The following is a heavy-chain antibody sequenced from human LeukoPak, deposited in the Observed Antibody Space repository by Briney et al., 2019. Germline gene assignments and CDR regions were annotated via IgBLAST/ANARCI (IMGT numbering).Heavy chain of an antibody. CDR3: ARDNERAVAGLGAFDI. Sequence: RPGGSLRLSCAASGFTFGDYGMSWVRQAPGKGLEWGSGINWNGGSTGYADSVKGRFTISRDNAKNSLYLQMNSLRAEDTALYYCARDNERAVAGLGAFDIWGQGTMVTVSS. J-gene: IGHJ3*02. CDR1: GFTFGDYG. CDR2: INWNGGST. D-gene: IGHD6-19*01. V-gene: IGHV3-20*04.